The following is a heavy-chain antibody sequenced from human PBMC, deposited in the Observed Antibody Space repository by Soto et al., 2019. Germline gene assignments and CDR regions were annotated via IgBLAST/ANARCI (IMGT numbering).Heavy chain of an antibody. V-gene: IGHV3-73*01. D-gene: IGHD2-15*01. J-gene: IGHJ4*02. CDR2: VRSKTNNYAT. CDR1: GFAFNDSA. CDR3: TNNFV. Sequence: DVQVVQSGGGLVQPGGSLKLSCAASGFAFNDSAMHWVRQASGKGLEWVARVRSKTNNYATAYPVSVRGRFTVSRDDSMGTTYLQMNSLKTEDTAMYYCTNNFVWGQGVLVTVSS.